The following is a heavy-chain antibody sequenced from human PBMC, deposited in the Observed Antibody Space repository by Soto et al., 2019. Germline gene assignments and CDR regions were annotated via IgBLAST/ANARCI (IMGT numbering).Heavy chain of an antibody. V-gene: IGHV3-49*03. Sequence: PGGSLRLSCTASGFTFGDYAMSWFRQAPGKGLEWVGFIRSKAYGGTTEYAASVKGRFTISRDDSKSIAYLQMNSLKTEDTAVYYCTRDLIGFGELSFDYWGQGALVTVSS. CDR3: TRDLIGFGELSFDY. J-gene: IGHJ4*02. D-gene: IGHD3-10*01. CDR1: GFTFGDYA. CDR2: IRSKAYGGTT.